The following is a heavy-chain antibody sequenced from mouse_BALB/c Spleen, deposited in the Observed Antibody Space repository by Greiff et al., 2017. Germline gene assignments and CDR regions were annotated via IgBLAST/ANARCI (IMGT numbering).Heavy chain of an antibody. D-gene: IGHD1-2*01. CDR3: ARYPLLLRLRAMDY. V-gene: IGHV5-17*02. Sequence: EVKVVESGGGLVQPGGSRKLSCAASGFTFSSFGMHWVRQAPEKGLEWVAYISSGSSTIYYADTVKGRFTISRDNPKNTLFLQMTSLRSEDTAMYYCARYPLLLRLRAMDYWGQGTSVTVSS. CDR2: ISSGSSTI. J-gene: IGHJ4*01. CDR1: GFTFSSFG.